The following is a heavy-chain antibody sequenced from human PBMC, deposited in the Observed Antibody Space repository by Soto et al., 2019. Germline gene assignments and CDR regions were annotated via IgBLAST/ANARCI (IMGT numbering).Heavy chain of an antibody. V-gene: IGHV5-10-1*01. CDR2: IDPSDSYT. Sequence: PRGSLKISCKGSGYSFTSYWISWVRQMPGKGLEWMGRIDPSDSYTNYSPSFQGHVTISADKSISTAYLQWSSLKASDTAMYYCAREGDFWSGYYRTYYYYGMDVWGQGTTVTVSS. D-gene: IGHD3-3*01. J-gene: IGHJ6*02. CDR3: AREGDFWSGYYRTYYYYGMDV. CDR1: GYSFTSYW.